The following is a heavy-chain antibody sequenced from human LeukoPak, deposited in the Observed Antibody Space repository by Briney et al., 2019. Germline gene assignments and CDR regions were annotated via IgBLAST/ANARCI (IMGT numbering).Heavy chain of an antibody. V-gene: IGHV5-51*01. CDR3: ARQTFYYGSGSYYPFDY. Sequence: GESLKISCKGSGYSINNYWIGWVRQMPGKGLEWMGIIYPADSDIRYSPSFQGQVTISADKSISTAYLQWSSLKASDTAIYYCARQTFYYGSGSYYPFDYWGQGTQVTVSS. CDR2: IYPADSDI. CDR1: GYSINNYW. J-gene: IGHJ4*02. D-gene: IGHD3-10*01.